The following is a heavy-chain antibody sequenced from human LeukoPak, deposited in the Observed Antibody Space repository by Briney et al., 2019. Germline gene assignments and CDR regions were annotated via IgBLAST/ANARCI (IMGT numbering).Heavy chain of an antibody. CDR2: INTKTGNS. CDR1: AYTFTSYV. J-gene: IGHJ2*01. CDR3: ARDRGEYQLPRSLDWYFDL. V-gene: IGHV7-4-1*02. Sequence: ASVKVSCEASAYTFTSYVMNWVRQAPGQGLEWMGWINTKTGNSSYAQGLTGRFVFSFDTSVNTAYLQINSLKAEDTAVYYCARDRGEYQLPRSLDWYFDLWGRGTLVTVSS. D-gene: IGHD2-2*01.